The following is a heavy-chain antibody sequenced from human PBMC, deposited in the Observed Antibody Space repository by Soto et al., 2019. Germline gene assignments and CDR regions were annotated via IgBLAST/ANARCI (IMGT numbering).Heavy chain of an antibody. CDR1: EGSINTYY. J-gene: IGHJ6*02. CDR3: ARAPNYAFWSGYPPNGMDV. CDR2: IYYSGTT. D-gene: IGHD3-3*01. Sequence: SETLSLTCIVSEGSINTYYWSWIRQPPGKGLEWIGYIYYSGTTYYNPSLKSRVTISLDTSKSQFSLRLRYLTAADTAVYYCARAPNYAFWSGYPPNGMDVWGQGTTVTVSS. V-gene: IGHV4-59*01.